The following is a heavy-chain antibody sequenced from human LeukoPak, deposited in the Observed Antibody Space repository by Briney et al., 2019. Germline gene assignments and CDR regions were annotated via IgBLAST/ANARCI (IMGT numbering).Heavy chain of an antibody. V-gene: IGHV1-2*02. CDR2: INPNSGGT. D-gene: IGHD2-2*01. CDR1: GYTFTGYY. Sequence: ASVKVSCKASGYTFTGYYMYWVRQAPGQGLEWMGWINPNSGGTNYAQKFQGRVTMTRDTSISTAYMELSRLRSDDTAVYYCARDEGYCSSTSCISWGQGTLVTVSS. J-gene: IGHJ4*02. CDR3: ARDEGYCSSTSCIS.